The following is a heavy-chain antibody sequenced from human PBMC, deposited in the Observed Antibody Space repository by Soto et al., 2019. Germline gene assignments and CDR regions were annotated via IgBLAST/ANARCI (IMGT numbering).Heavy chain of an antibody. CDR2: IIPIFGTA. J-gene: IGHJ4*02. V-gene: IGHV1-69*13. CDR3: ARTAPFGTTVLYYFDY. D-gene: IGHD1-7*01. CDR1: GGTFSSYA. Sequence: GASVKVSCKASGGTFSSYAISWVRQAPGQGLEWMGGIIPIFGTANYAQKFQGRVTITADESTSTAYMELSSLRSEDTAVYYCARTAPFGTTVLYYFDYWGQGTLVTVSS.